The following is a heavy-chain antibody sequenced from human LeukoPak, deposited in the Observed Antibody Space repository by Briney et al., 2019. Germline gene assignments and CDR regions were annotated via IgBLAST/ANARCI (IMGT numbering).Heavy chain of an antibody. CDR1: GGTFSSYA. D-gene: IGHD2-15*01. V-gene: IGHV1-69*04. CDR2: IIPILGIA. J-gene: IGHJ3*02. Sequence: SVKVSCKASGGTFSSYAISWVRQAPGQGLEWMGRIIPILGIANYAQKFQGRVTITADKSTSTAYMELSSLRSEDTAVCYCARVTGSGPTFDIWGQGTMVTVSS. CDR3: ARVTGSGPTFDI.